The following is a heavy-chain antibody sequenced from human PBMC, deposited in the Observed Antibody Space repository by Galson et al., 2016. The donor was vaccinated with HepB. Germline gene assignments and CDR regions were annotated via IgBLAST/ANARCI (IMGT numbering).Heavy chain of an antibody. Sequence: SETLSLTCSVSGDSIITNRWWNWVRQPPGKGLEWIGEIFHTGDTKYNPSLKSRVVMSLDKSKNQFFLTVSSVTAADTATYYCAKGERALGYSYWGQGIRITVSS. D-gene: IGHD5-12*01. CDR1: GDSIITNRW. CDR2: IFHTGDT. J-gene: IGHJ4*01. CDR3: AKGERALGYSY. V-gene: IGHV4-4*02.